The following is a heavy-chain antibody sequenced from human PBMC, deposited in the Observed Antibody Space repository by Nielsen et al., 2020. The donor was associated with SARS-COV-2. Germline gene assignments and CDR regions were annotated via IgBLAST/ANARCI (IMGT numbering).Heavy chain of an antibody. CDR1: GYSFTSYW. V-gene: IGHV5-51*01. CDR3: ARLLVVAAAMWGGVDY. D-gene: IGHD2-15*01. Sequence: GESLKISCKGSGYSFTSYWIGWVRQMPGKGLEWMGIIYPGDSDTRYSPSFQGQVTISADKSISTAYLQWSSLKASDTAMYYCARLLVVAAAMWGGVDYWGQGTLVTVPS. CDR2: IYPGDSDT. J-gene: IGHJ4*02.